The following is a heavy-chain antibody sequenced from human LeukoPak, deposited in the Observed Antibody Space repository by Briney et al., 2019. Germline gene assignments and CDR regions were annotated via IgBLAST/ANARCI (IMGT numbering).Heavy chain of an antibody. J-gene: IGHJ4*02. Sequence: SLRLSCAASGFTFDDYAMHWVRQAPGKGLEWVSGISWNSGTIGYADSVKGRFTISRDNAKNSLYLQMNSLRAEDTALYYCAKVPYCSGGTCYVYFDYWGQGTLVTVSS. D-gene: IGHD2-15*01. V-gene: IGHV3-9*01. CDR1: GFTFDDYA. CDR2: ISWNSGTI. CDR3: AKVPYCSGGTCYVYFDY.